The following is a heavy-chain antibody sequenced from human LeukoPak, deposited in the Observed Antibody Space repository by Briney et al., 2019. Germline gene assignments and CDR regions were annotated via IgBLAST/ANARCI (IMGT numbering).Heavy chain of an antibody. CDR3: ARKPDAFDL. Sequence: GGPLRLSCVASGFTFTSYAMHWVRQAPGKGLEWVTVISYDGSIKYYADSVKGRFTISRDISKNTLYLQMNSLRAEDTAVYYCARKPDAFDLWGQGTMVTVSS. V-gene: IGHV3-30-3*01. CDR2: ISYDGSIK. J-gene: IGHJ3*01. CDR1: GFTFTSYA.